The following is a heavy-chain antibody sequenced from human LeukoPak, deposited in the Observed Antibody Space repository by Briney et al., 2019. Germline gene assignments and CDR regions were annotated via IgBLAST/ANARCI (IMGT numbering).Heavy chain of an antibody. V-gene: IGHV3-15*01. CDR1: GFTFSNAW. J-gene: IGHJ4*02. CDR2: IKSKSDGGTT. Sequence: KTGGSLRLSCAASGFTFSNAWMSWVRQAPGKGLEWVGRIKSKSDGGTTDYAAPVKGRFTISRHDSKNTLYLQMNSLKTEDTAVYYCTTDRYSGSYFYWGQGTLVTVSS. CDR3: TTDRYSGSYFY. D-gene: IGHD1-26*01.